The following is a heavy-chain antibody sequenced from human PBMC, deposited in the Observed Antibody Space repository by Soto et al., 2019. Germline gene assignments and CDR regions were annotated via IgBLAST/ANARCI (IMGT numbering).Heavy chain of an antibody. CDR1: GDSVSSNSAA. V-gene: IGHV6-1*01. CDR2: TYYRSKWYN. Sequence: PSQTLSLTCAISGDSVSSNSAAWNWIRQSPSRGLEWLGRTYYRSKWYNDYAASVKSRITINPDTSKNQFSLQLNSVTPEDTAVYYCARDPVGIAAAGTQAFDIWSQGTMVTVSS. J-gene: IGHJ3*02. D-gene: IGHD6-13*01. CDR3: ARDPVGIAAAGTQAFDI.